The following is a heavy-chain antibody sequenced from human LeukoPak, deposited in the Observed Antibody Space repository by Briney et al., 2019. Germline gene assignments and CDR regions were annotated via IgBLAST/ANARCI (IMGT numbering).Heavy chain of an antibody. CDR2: INDSGIT. CDR3: ARGRAGGKPHSDFYYVRRGGWFDP. D-gene: IGHD3-22*01. V-gene: IGHV4-34*01. Sequence: SETLSLTCTVSGGSISSYYWSWIRQPPGKGLEWIGEINDSGITKYNPSLKSRVTISVDTSKNQFSLKLSSVTAADTAVYYCARGRAGGKPHSDFYYVRRGGWFDPWGQGTLVTVSS. J-gene: IGHJ5*02. CDR1: GGSISSYY.